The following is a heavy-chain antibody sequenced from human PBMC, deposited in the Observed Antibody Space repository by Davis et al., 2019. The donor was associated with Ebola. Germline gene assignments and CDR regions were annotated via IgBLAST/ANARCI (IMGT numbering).Heavy chain of an antibody. D-gene: IGHD4-11*01. J-gene: IGHJ5*02. CDR3: ATQYSNGWFDP. CDR1: GGSISSYY. V-gene: IGHV4-59*01. CDR2: IHYSGST. Sequence: SETLSLTCTVSGGSISSYYWSWIRQSPGKGLEWIGYIHYSGSTNSNPSLKSRVTMSVDTSKNQFSLKLSSVTAADTAVYYCATQYSNGWFDPWGQGTLVTVSS.